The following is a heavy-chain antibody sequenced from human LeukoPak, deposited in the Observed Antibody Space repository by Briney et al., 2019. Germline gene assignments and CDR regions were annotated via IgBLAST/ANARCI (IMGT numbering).Heavy chain of an antibody. Sequence: SETLSLTCTVSGGSISSHYWSWIRQPPGKGLEWIGDIYYSGSTNYNPSLKSRVTISVDTSKNQFSLKLSSVTAADTAVYYCASYSSGPYNWFDPWGQGTLVTVSS. J-gene: IGHJ5*02. CDR1: GGSISSHY. CDR2: IYYSGST. D-gene: IGHD6-25*01. V-gene: IGHV4-59*11. CDR3: ASYSSGPYNWFDP.